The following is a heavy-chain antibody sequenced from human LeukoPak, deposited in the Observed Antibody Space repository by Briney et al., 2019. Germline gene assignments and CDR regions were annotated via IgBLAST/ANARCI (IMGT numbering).Heavy chain of an antibody. Sequence: SGPTLVKPTQTLTLTCTFSGFSLSTSGVGVGWIRQPPGKALEWLSLIYWNDDKRYSPSLKSRLTITKDTSKNPVVLTMTNMDPVDTATYYCAHTTTVVTVDYWGQGTLVTVSS. CDR3: AHTTTVVTVDY. CDR1: GFSLSTSGVG. V-gene: IGHV2-5*01. D-gene: IGHD4-23*01. J-gene: IGHJ4*02. CDR2: IYWNDDK.